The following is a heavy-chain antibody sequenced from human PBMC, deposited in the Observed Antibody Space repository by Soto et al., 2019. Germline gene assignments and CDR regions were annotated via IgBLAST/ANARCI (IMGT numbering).Heavy chain of an antibody. CDR3: AKDGGWSLAVAGLFDY. D-gene: IGHD6-19*01. CDR2: ISDSGGST. CDR1: GSTFSSDD. Sequence: GGSLRLSCVVSGSTFSSDDMSWVRQAPGRGLKWVSGISDSGGSTYYADSVRGRFTISRDNAKNTLYLQMKSLRVEDTALYYCAKDGGWSLAVAGLFDYWGPGTQVTVSS. V-gene: IGHV3-23*01. J-gene: IGHJ4*02.